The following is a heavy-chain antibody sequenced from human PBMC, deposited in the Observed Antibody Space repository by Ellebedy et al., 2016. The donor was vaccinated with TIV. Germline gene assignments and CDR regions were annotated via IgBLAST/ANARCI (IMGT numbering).Heavy chain of an antibody. CDR1: GGSITGSH. Sequence: MPSETLSLTCTVSGGSITGSHSSWIRPPPEKGLEWIGYIYSSGITNYNTSPKSRVTISVDTSKYQFSLKLRSVTAAYTAMYYCTKTSYASGQWGQGTLVTVSS. CDR3: TKTSYASGQ. J-gene: IGHJ4*02. D-gene: IGHD3-16*01. CDR2: IYSSGIT. V-gene: IGHV4-59*01.